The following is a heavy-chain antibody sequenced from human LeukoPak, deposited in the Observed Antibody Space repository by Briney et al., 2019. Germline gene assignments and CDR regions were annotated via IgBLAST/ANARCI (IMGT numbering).Heavy chain of an antibody. CDR1: GYSISSGYY. Sequence: PSETLSLTCAVSGYSISSGYYWGWIRRPPGKGLEWIGSIYHSGSTYYNPSLKSRVTISVDTSKNQFSLKLSSVTAADTAVYYCARLRGIAAAGTFDYWGQGTLVTVSS. J-gene: IGHJ4*02. CDR3: ARLRGIAAAGTFDY. V-gene: IGHV4-38-2*01. D-gene: IGHD6-13*01. CDR2: IYHSGST.